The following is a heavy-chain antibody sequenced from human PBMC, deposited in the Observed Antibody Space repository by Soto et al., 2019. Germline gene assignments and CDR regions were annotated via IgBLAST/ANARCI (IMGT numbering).Heavy chain of an antibody. V-gene: IGHV1-46*01. CDR3: ARDNYDSSGSLYYYYGMDV. CDR1: GYTFTSYY. Sequence: AASVKVSCKASGYTFTSYYMHWVRQAPGQGLEWMGIINPSGGSTSYAQKFQGRVTMTRDTSTSTVYMELSSLRSEDTAVYYCARDNYDSSGSLYYYYGMDVWGQGTTVTVSS. D-gene: IGHD3-22*01. CDR2: INPSGGST. J-gene: IGHJ6*02.